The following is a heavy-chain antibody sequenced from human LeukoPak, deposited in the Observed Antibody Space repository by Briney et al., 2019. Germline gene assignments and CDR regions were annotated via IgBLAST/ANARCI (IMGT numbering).Heavy chain of an antibody. CDR3: ARDSIAEGKFDY. J-gene: IGHJ4*02. D-gene: IGHD6-6*01. V-gene: IGHV3-30*04. CDR1: GFIFSSYA. CDR2: ISYDGSNK. Sequence: AGGSLRLSCAASGFIFSSYAMHWVRQAPGKGLGWVAVISYDGSNKYYADSVKGRFTISRDNSKNTLSLQMNSLRAEDTAVYYCARDSIAEGKFDYWGQGTLVTVSS.